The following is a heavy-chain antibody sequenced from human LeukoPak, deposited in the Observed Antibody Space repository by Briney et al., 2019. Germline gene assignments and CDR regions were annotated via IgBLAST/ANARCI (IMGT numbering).Heavy chain of an antibody. CDR1: GFTFSSYW. D-gene: IGHD2-15*01. CDR2: ISGDGSRT. J-gene: IGHJ4*02. Sequence: GGSLRLSCAASGFTFSSYWMHWVRQAPGNGPVWVSHISGDGSRTSYADSVKGRFTISRDNAKNTLYLQMNSLRDEDTAVYYCARDRGYCIDCWGQGTLVTVSS. V-gene: IGHV3-74*01. CDR3: ARDRGYCIDC.